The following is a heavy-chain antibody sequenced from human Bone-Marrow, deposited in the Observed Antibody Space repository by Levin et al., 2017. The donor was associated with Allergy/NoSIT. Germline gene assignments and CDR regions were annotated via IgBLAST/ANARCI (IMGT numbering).Heavy chain of an antibody. Sequence: PGESLKISCAASGFPFSSYTMNWARQAPGRGLEWIASIIGSSSFINYADSVKGRFTISRDNAKSSLYLQMNSLRIEDTAVYYCTRGATGNWGQGTLVTVSS. CDR2: IIGSSSFI. D-gene: IGHD1-14*01. CDR3: TRGATGN. V-gene: IGHV3-21*01. J-gene: IGHJ1*01. CDR1: GFPFSSYT.